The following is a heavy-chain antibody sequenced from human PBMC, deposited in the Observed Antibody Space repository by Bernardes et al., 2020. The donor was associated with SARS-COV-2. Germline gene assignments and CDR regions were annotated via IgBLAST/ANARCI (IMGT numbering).Heavy chain of an antibody. CDR3: ARDDGYVGAFDI. V-gene: IGHV3-48*01. Sequence: GGSLRLSCAASGFTFSSYAMNWVRQAPGKGLVWVSSIRSISSTIYYADSVKGRFTISRDNAKNSLYLQMSSLRAEDTAVYFCARDDGYVGAFDIWGQGTMVTVSS. CDR1: GFTFSSYA. CDR2: IRSISSTI. D-gene: IGHD5-12*01. J-gene: IGHJ3*02.